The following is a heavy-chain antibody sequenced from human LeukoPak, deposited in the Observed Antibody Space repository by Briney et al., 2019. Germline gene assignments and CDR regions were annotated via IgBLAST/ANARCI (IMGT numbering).Heavy chain of an antibody. D-gene: IGHD3-16*01. CDR2: ISSGTSYI. Sequence: GGSLRLSCAASGFTFSSYSMNWVRQAPGKGLEWVSSISSGTSYIYYADSVKGRFTISRDNAKNSLYLQMNSLGPEDTALYYCARDPCSGNYGNYYYYYMDVWGKGTTVTISS. CDR1: GFTFSSYS. V-gene: IGHV3-21*01. J-gene: IGHJ6*03. CDR3: ARDPCSGNYGNYYYYYMDV.